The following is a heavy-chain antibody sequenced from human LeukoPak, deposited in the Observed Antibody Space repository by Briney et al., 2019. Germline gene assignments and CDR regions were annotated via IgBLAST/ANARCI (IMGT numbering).Heavy chain of an antibody. D-gene: IGHD4-11*01. CDR2: MNPNSGNT. J-gene: IGHJ5*02. V-gene: IGHV1-8*03. CDR1: GYTFTSYD. Sequence: GASVKVSCQASGYTFTSYDINWVRQATGQGLEWMGWMNPNSGNTGYAQKFQGRVTITRNTPISTAYMELSSLTSEDTAVYYCARGRATVTTHWFDPWGQGTLVTVSS. CDR3: ARGRATVTTHWFDP.